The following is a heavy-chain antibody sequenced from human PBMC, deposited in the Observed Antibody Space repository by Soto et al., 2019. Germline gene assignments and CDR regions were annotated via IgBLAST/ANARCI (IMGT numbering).Heavy chain of an antibody. CDR2: INPNSGGT. CDR3: ARAAGTATIYNWFDP. V-gene: IGHV1-2*04. CDR1: GYTFTGYY. Sequence: GASVKVSCKASGYTFTGYYMHWVRQAPGQGLEWMGWINPNSGGTNYAQKFQGWVTMTRDTSISTAYMELSRLISDDTAVYYCARAAGTATIYNWFDPWGQGTLVTVSS. D-gene: IGHD6-13*01. J-gene: IGHJ5*02.